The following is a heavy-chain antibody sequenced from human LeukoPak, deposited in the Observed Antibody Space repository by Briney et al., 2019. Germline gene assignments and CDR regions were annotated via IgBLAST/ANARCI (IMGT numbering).Heavy chain of an antibody. J-gene: IGHJ4*02. CDR2: IYHSGST. V-gene: IGHV4-30-2*01. D-gene: IGHD5-18*01. CDR3: ASQYSYGYFDY. CDR1: GGSISSGGYY. Sequence: SQTLSLTCTVSGGSISSGGYYWSWIRQPPGKGLEWIGYIYHSGSTYYNPSLKSRVTISVDRSKNQFSLKLSSVTAADTAVYYCASQYSYGYFDYWGQGTLVTVSS.